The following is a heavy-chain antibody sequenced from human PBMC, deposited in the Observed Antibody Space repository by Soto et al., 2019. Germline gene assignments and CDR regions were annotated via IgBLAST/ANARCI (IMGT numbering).Heavy chain of an antibody. J-gene: IGHJ6*02. CDR2: IKSKTDGGTT. CDR1: GFTFSNAW. Sequence: GGSLRLSCAASGFTFSNAWINWVRQAPGKGLEWVGRIKSKTDGGTTDFAAPVKGRFAISRDDSKNMVYLQMNSLKTEDTAVYYCTTEGIQLGSYGMDVWGQGTTVTVSS. CDR3: TTEGIQLGSYGMDV. V-gene: IGHV3-15*07. D-gene: IGHD5-18*01.